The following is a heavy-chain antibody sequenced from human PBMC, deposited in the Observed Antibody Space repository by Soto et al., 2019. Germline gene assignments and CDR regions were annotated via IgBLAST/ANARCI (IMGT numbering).Heavy chain of an antibody. CDR1: GGSISSYY. D-gene: IGHD5-12*01. Sequence: SETLSLTCTVSGGSISSYYWSWIRQPPGKGLEWIGYIYYSGSTNYNPSLKSRVTISVDTSKNQFSLKLSSVTAADTAVYYCARVYSNHIYYYYYYYMDVWGKGTTVTVSS. CDR2: IYYSGST. V-gene: IGHV4-59*01. CDR3: ARVYSNHIYYYYYYYMDV. J-gene: IGHJ6*03.